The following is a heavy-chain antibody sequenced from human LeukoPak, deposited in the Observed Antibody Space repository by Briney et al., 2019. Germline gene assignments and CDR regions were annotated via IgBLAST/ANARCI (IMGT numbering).Heavy chain of an antibody. CDR1: GFTFTTYW. CDR3: ARCDKKGTADY. Sequence: GGSLRLSCAASGFTFTTYWTSWVRQAPGKGLEWVANINEDGNEKCYVDSVKGRFTISRDNARNSLYLQMNSLRAEDTALYYCARCDKKGTADYWGQGTLVTVS. J-gene: IGHJ4*02. V-gene: IGHV3-7*01. D-gene: IGHD1-14*01. CDR2: INEDGNEK.